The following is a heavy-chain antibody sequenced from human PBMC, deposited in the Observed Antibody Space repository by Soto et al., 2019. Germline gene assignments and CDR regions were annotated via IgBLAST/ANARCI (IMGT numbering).Heavy chain of an antibody. J-gene: IGHJ3*02. CDR1: GGTFSSYA. CDR2: IIPIFGTA. Sequence: GASVKVSCKASGGTFSSYAISWVRQAPGQGLEWMGGIIPIFGTANYAQKFQGRVTITADKSTSTAYMELSSLRSEDTAVYYCARVQWELLLLGAFDIWGQGTMVTVS. D-gene: IGHD1-26*01. V-gene: IGHV1-69*06. CDR3: ARVQWELLLLGAFDI.